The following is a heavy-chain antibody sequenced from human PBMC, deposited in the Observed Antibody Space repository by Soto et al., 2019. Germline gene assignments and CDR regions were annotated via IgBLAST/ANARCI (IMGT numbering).Heavy chain of an antibody. D-gene: IGHD3-10*01. Sequence: QLQLQESGPGLVKPSETLSLPCSVSGGSISSFTYYWGWIRQPPGKGLGWIGTVYYNENTYYNPSLNSRVTVTVDTARNQFPLSVTSVTAAHTAMYFCARPERYYGSPGWFVPRVPGSLVTVSS. CDR3: ARPERYYGSPGWFVP. J-gene: IGHJ5*02. V-gene: IGHV4-39*01. CDR2: VYYNENT. CDR1: GGSISSFTYY.